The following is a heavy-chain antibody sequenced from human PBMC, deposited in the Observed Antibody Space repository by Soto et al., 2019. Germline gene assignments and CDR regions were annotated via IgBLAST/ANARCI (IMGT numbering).Heavy chain of an antibody. D-gene: IGHD3-22*01. CDR3: ARAEYYDSSGPGWFDP. CDR2: IYYSGST. J-gene: IGHJ5*02. Sequence: PSETLSLTCTVSGGSISSGGYYWSWIRQHPGKGLEWIGYIYYSGSTYYNPSLKSRVTISVDTSKNQFSLKLSSVTAADTAVYYCARAEYYDSSGPGWFDPWGQGTLVTAPQ. V-gene: IGHV4-31*03. CDR1: GGSISSGGYY.